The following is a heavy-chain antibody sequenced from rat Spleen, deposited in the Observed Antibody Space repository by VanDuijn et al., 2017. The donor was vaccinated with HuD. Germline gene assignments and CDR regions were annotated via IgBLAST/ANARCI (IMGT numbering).Heavy chain of an antibody. V-gene: IGHV5-29*01. CDR3: ASPVGGYFGF. CDR1: GFTFSDYG. J-gene: IGHJ1*01. CDR2: ISYGDSSGHSST. D-gene: IGHD1-8*01. Sequence: EVRLVESGGGLVQPGRSLKLSCAASGFTFSDYGMAWVRQAPTKGLEWVATISYGDSSGHSSTYYRDAVKGRFTISRDNAKRTLYLQMDSLRSEDTATYYCASPVGGYFGFWGPGTMVTVSS.